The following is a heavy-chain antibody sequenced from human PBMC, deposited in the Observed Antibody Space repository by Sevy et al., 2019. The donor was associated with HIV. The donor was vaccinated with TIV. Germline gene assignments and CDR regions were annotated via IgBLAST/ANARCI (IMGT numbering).Heavy chain of an antibody. CDR2: ISYDGSNK. Sequence: GGSLRLSCAASGFTFSAYAMHWVRQAPGKGLEWVALISYDGSNKYYAGSVKGRFTISRDNSKNTLYLQMNSLRAEDTAVYYCAGLFNWNFAGCWGQGTLVTVSS. CDR1: GFTFSAYA. J-gene: IGHJ4*02. D-gene: IGHD1-7*01. V-gene: IGHV3-30-3*01. CDR3: AGLFNWNFAGC.